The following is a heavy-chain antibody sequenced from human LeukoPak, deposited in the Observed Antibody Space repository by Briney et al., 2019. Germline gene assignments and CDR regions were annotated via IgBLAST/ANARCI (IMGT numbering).Heavy chain of an antibody. V-gene: IGHV3-23*01. Sequence: PGGSLRLSCAASGFTVSSNYMSWVRQAPGKGLEWVSAVSGSGGSTYYADSVKGRFTISRDNSKNTLYLQMNSLRAEDTAVYYCAKDIGSGSYKVFDYWGQGTLVTVSS. J-gene: IGHJ4*02. CDR3: AKDIGSGSYKVFDY. D-gene: IGHD1-26*01. CDR1: GFTVSSNY. CDR2: VSGSGGST.